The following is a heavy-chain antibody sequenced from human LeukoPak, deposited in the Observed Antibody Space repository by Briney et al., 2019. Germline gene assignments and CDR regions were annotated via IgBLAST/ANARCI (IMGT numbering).Heavy chain of an antibody. CDR2: ISTTANSI. D-gene: IGHD5-12*01. V-gene: IGHV3-48*03. J-gene: IGHJ6*04. Sequence: GGSLRLSCAASGFTFSSYEMNWVRQAPGKGLEWISYISTTANSIYYADSVKGRFTISRDSAKNSLYLQMSSLRAEDTAVYYCARPVNYGGYDDYYYGMDVWGKGTTVTVSS. CDR3: ARPVNYGGYDDYYYGMDV. CDR1: GFTFSSYE.